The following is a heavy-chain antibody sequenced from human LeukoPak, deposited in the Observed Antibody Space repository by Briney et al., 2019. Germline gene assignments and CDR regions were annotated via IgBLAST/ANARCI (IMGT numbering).Heavy chain of an antibody. CDR2: IYHSGST. Sequence: SETLSLTCAVSGGSISSGGYSWSWIRQPPGKGLEWIGYIYHSGSTYYNPSLKSRVTISVDRSKNQFPLKLSSVTAADTAVYYCARALIVATFRGYYYYGMDVWGQGTTVTVSS. CDR1: GGSISSGGYS. CDR3: ARALIVATFRGYYYYGMDV. D-gene: IGHD5-12*01. V-gene: IGHV4-30-2*01. J-gene: IGHJ6*02.